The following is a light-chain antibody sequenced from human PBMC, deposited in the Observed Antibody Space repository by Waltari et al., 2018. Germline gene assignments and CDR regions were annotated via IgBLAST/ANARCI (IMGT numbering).Light chain of an antibody. Sequence: SYELTQPPSVSVSPGQTATITCSGNKLGAKYACWYQRRPGQSPLLVIYQDNKRPSGIPDRFSGSNSGNTATLTIPGTQPIDEADYYCQAWDSNIVIFGGGTKLTVL. V-gene: IGLV3-1*01. CDR2: QDN. J-gene: IGLJ2*01. CDR1: KLGAKY. CDR3: QAWDSNIVI.